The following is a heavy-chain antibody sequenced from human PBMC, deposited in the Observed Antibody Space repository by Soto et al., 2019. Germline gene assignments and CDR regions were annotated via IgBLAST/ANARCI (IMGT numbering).Heavy chain of an antibody. CDR3: AKGSSTTYYYDSSGYSRGGFDY. CDR1: GFTFSSYA. CDR2: ISGSGGST. D-gene: IGHD3-22*01. V-gene: IGHV3-23*01. Sequence: GGSLRLSCAASGFTFSSYAMSWVRQAPGKGLEWVSAISGSGGSTYYADSVKGRFPISRDNSKNTLYLQMNSLRAEDTAVYYCAKGSSTTYYYDSSGYSRGGFDYWGQGTLVTVSS. J-gene: IGHJ4*02.